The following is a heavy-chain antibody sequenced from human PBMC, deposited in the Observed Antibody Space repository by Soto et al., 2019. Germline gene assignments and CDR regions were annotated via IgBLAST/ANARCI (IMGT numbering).Heavy chain of an antibody. CDR3: AKDGPGDSSGYYYGWFAFDI. Sequence: GGSLRLSCAASGFTFSSYAMSWVRQAPGKGLEWVSAISGSGGSTYYADSVKGRFTISRDNSKNTLYLQMNSLRAEDTAVYYCAKDGPGDSSGYYYGWFAFDIWGQGTMVTV. CDR2: ISGSGGST. D-gene: IGHD3-22*01. J-gene: IGHJ3*02. CDR1: GFTFSSYA. V-gene: IGHV3-23*01.